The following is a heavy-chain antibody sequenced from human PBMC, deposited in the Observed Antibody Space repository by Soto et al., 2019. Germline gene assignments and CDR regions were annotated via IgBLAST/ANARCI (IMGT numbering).Heavy chain of an antibody. Sequence: KTSETLSLTCAVYGGSFSGYYWSWIRQPPGKGLEWIGEINHSGSTNYNPSLKSRVTISVDTSQNQISLKLSSLTAADTAVYYCAGDPVSGRSGFDFWGQGTMVTVSS. V-gene: IGHV4-34*09. J-gene: IGHJ3*01. D-gene: IGHD1-26*01. CDR1: GGSFSGYY. CDR3: AGDPVSGRSGFDF. CDR2: INHSGST.